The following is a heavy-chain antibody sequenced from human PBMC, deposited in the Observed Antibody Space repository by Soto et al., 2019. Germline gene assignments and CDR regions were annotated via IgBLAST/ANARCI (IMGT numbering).Heavy chain of an antibody. Sequence: QVQLQESGPGLVKPSETLSLTCTVSGGSISSYYWSWIRQPPGKGLEWIGYIYYSGSTNYNPSLKSRVTISVDTSKNQFSLKLSSVTAADTAVYYCARIRRGSLTATFDYWGQGTLVTVSS. CDR2: IYYSGST. D-gene: IGHD1-1*01. CDR1: GGSISSYY. CDR3: ARIRRGSLTATFDY. V-gene: IGHV4-59*01. J-gene: IGHJ4*02.